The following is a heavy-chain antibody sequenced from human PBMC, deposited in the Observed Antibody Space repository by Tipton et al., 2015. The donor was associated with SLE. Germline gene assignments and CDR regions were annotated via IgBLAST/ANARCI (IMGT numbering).Heavy chain of an antibody. Sequence: LRLSCTVSGGSIGGSNYYWGWIRQPPGKGLEWIGSIYYSGSTYYNPSLKSRVTISVDTSKNQFSLKLSSVTAADTAVYYCARYSDNGVDYWGQGTLVTVSS. CDR1: GGSIGGSNYY. V-gene: IGHV4-39*01. J-gene: IGHJ4*02. CDR3: ARYSDNGVDY. CDR2: IYYSGST. D-gene: IGHD5-18*01.